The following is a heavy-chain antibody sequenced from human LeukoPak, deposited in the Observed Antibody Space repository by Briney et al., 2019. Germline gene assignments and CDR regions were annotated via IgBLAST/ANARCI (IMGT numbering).Heavy chain of an antibody. CDR3: ARGRGVRGVIISELDY. V-gene: IGHV1-3*03. CDR1: GYTFTSYG. Sequence: GASVKVSCKASGYTFTSYGISWVRQAPGQGLEWMGWINAGNGNTKYSQEFQGRVTITRDTSASTAYMELSSLRSEDMAVYYCARGRGVRGVIISELDYWGQGTLVTVSS. D-gene: IGHD3-10*01. CDR2: INAGNGNT. J-gene: IGHJ4*02.